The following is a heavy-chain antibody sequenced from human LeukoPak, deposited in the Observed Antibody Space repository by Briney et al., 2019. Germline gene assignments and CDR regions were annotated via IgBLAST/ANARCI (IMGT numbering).Heavy chain of an antibody. CDR3: ARGRVTYSGYDFPYYFDY. CDR2: IHSGGTT. CDR1: GFTFSSYW. J-gene: IGHJ4*02. D-gene: IGHD5-12*01. Sequence: GGPLRLSCAASGFTFSSYWMNWVRQAPGKGLEWVSVIHSGGTTYYADSVKGRFTISRDNSRNTLYLQRNSLRAEDTAVYYCARGRVTYSGYDFPYYFDYWGQGTLVTVSS. V-gene: IGHV3-53*01.